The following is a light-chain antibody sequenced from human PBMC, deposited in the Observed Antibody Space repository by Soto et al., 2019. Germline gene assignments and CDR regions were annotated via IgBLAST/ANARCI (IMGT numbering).Light chain of an antibody. CDR2: DAS. Sequence: DIQMTQSPSALSASVRDRVAVTCRASQSISSWLAWYQQKPGKAPKLLIYDASSLESGVPSRFSGSGSGSEFNFTITGLQPDDFATYFCQQYNTYATFGQGTRLEIK. V-gene: IGKV1-5*01. CDR3: QQYNTYAT. CDR1: QSISSW. J-gene: IGKJ5*01.